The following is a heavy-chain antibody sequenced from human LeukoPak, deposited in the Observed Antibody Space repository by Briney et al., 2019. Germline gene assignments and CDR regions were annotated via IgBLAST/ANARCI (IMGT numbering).Heavy chain of an antibody. CDR3: ARRPIVVVPPGTWFDP. J-gene: IGHJ5*02. V-gene: IGHV4-39*01. CDR2: IYYSGST. Sequence: PSETLSLTCTVSGGSISSSSYYWGWIRQPPGKGLEWIGSIYYSGSTYYNPSLKSRVTISVDTSKNQFSLKLGSVTAADTAVYYCARRPIVVVPPGTWFDPWGQGTLVTVSS. D-gene: IGHD2-2*01. CDR1: GGSISSSSYY.